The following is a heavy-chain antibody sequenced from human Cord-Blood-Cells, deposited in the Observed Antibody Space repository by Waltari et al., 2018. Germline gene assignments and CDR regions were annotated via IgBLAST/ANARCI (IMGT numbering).Heavy chain of an antibody. CDR3: ASRYGSGSYYKFDY. V-gene: IGHV4-34*01. Sequence: QVQLQQWGAGLLKPSETLSLTCAGYGGSFSGYYWSWIRQPPGKGLEWIGEINHSGSTNYNPSLKSRVTISVDTSKNQFSLKLSSVTAADTAVYYCASRYGSGSYYKFDYWGQGTLVTVSS. CDR2: INHSGST. CDR1: GGSFSGYY. D-gene: IGHD3-10*01. J-gene: IGHJ4*02.